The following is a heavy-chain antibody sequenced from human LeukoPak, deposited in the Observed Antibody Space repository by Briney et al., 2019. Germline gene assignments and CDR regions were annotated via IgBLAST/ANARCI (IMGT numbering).Heavy chain of an antibody. V-gene: IGHV1-3*03. J-gene: IGHJ4*02. CDR3: ARVGPDGDYVHVFDY. CDR1: GHTFTSYA. CDR2: INAGNGNT. D-gene: IGHD4-17*01. Sequence: ASVKVSCKASGHTFTSYAMHWVRQAPGQRLEWMGWINAGNGNTKYSQEFQGRVTITRDTSASTAYMELSSLRSEDMAVYYCARVGPDGDYVHVFDYWGQGTLVTVSS.